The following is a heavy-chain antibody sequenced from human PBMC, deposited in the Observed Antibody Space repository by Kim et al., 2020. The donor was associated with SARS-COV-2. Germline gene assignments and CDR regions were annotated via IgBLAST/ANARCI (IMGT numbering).Heavy chain of an antibody. V-gene: IGHV3-43*02. Sequence: GGSLRLSCAASGFKFDDYSMHWVRQVPGKSPEWVALIIADGTTTDSAHSVKGRFTTYRDNIKHLLYLDMTSLKTEDSAFYYCVKIGNHVSSFDLWARGTRHTVPS. J-gene: IGHJ2*01. CDR2: IIADGTTT. CDR1: GFKFDDYS. CDR3: VKIGNHVSSFDL.